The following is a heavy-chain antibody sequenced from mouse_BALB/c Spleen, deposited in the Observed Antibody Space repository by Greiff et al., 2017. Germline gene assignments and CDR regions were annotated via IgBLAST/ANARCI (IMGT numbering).Heavy chain of an antibody. J-gene: IGHJ1*01. V-gene: IGHV3-2*02. CDR2: ISYSGST. Sequence: VQLKESGPGLVKPSQSLSLTCTVTGYSITSDYAWNWIRQFPGNKLEWMGYISYSGSTSYNPSLKSRISITRDTSKNQFFLQLNSVTTEDTATYYCARSTERGYFDVWGAGTTVTVSS. CDR1: GYSITSDYA. D-gene: IGHD5-1*01. CDR3: ARSTERGYFDV.